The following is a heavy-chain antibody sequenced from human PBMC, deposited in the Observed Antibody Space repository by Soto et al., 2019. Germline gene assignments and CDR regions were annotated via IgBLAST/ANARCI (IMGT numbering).Heavy chain of an antibody. CDR2: FYYTGRT. V-gene: IGHV4-28*01. CDR1: GYSISSSNW. CDR3: ARWELPVRFDP. J-gene: IGHJ5*02. D-gene: IGHD1-26*01. Sequence: SETLSLTCAVSGYSISSSNWWGWIRQPPGKGLEWIGYFYYTGRTYYNPSLKSRVTISVDTSKSQFSLRLTSVTAADTAVYYCARWELPVRFDPWGQGTLVTVSS.